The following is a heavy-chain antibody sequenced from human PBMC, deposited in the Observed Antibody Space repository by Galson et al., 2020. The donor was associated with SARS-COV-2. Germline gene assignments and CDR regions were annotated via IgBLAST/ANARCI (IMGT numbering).Heavy chain of an antibody. CDR2: IKSKTDGGTT. CDR3: TTGSSWDY. Sequence: TGGSLRLSCAASGFTFSNACITWVRQAPGKGLEWVGLIKSKTDGGTTDYAAPVKGRFTISRDDSKNTLYLQMISLKTEDTAVYYCTTGSSWDYWGQGTLVTVSS. V-gene: IGHV3-15*01. CDR1: GFTFSNAC. J-gene: IGHJ4*02.